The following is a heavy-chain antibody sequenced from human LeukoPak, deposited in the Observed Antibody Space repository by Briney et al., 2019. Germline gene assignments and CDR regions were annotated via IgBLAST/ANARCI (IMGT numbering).Heavy chain of an antibody. CDR3: ASSERIAVAGSFRVWYFDY. Sequence: SETLSLTCAVYGGSFSGYYWSWIRQPPGKGLDGIGEINHSGSTNSNQSLKSRVTISVDTSKNQFSLKLSAVAAADTAVYYCASSERIAVAGSFRVWYFDYWGQGTLVTVSS. J-gene: IGHJ4*02. V-gene: IGHV4-34*01. CDR1: GGSFSGYY. D-gene: IGHD6-19*01. CDR2: INHSGST.